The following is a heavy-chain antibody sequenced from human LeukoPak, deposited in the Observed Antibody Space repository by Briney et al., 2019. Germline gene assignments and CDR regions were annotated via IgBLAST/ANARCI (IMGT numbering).Heavy chain of an antibody. CDR1: GFTFSSFA. Sequence: GGSLRLSCAASGFTFSSFAMSWVRQAPGKGLEWVSDITAGGGSTYYADSVKGRFTISRDNPKNTLYLQMNSLRADDTADYYCAKSRYNWKHGSSDYWGQGTLVTVSS. D-gene: IGHD1-20*01. CDR2: ITAGGGST. CDR3: AKSRYNWKHGSSDY. V-gene: IGHV3-23*01. J-gene: IGHJ4*02.